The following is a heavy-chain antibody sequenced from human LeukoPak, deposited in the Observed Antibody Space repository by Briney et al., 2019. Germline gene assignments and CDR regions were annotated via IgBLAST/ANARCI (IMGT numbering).Heavy chain of an antibody. CDR1: GFTFSSYA. Sequence: GGSLRLSCAASGFTFSSYAMSWVRQAPGKGLEWVSAISGGGGATFYADSVEGRFTISRDNSKNTLYLQMNGLRAEDTAVYYCAKDRRGNAPRGAFDIWGQGTMVTVSS. D-gene: IGHD1-1*01. CDR2: ISGGGGAT. CDR3: AKDRRGNAPRGAFDI. J-gene: IGHJ3*02. V-gene: IGHV3-23*01.